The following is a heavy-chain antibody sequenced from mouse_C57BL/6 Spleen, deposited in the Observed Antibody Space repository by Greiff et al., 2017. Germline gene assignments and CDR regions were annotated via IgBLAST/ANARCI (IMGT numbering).Heavy chain of an antibody. Sequence: QVHVKQSGAELVRPGASVTLSCKASGYTFTDYEMHWVKQTPVHGLEWIGAIDPETGGTAYNQKFKGKAILTADKSSSTAYMGLRSLTSEDSAVYYCTRSDYYGSGFAYWGQGTLVTVSA. J-gene: IGHJ3*01. V-gene: IGHV1-15*01. D-gene: IGHD1-1*01. CDR1: GYTFTDYE. CDR2: IDPETGGT. CDR3: TRSDYYGSGFAY.